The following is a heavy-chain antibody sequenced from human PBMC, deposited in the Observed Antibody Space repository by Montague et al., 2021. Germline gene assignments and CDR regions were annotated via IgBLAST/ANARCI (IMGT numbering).Heavy chain of an antibody. CDR3: ARHGVSSWYRELDGFDI. J-gene: IGHJ3*02. V-gene: IGHV4-59*08. D-gene: IGHD6-13*01. CDR1: GGSISAYY. CDR2: IYYIGST. Sequence: SETLSLTCTVSGGSISAYYWSWIRQPPGKGLERIGYIYYIGSTNYNPSLKSRVTVSVDTSKNQFSLTLSFVTAADTAVYYCARHGVSSWYRELDGFDIWGQGTMVIVSS.